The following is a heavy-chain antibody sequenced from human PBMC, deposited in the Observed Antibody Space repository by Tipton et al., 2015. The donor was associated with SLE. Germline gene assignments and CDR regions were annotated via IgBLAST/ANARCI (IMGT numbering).Heavy chain of an antibody. CDR3: AKVALTKGDVACDI. J-gene: IGHJ3*02. Sequence: SLRLSCAASGITFDDYAMHWVRQAPGKGLEWVSGISWNSGSIGYADSVKGRFTISRDNAKNSLYLQMNSLIAEDTALYYCAKVALTKGDVACDIWFQWTMVTVSS. V-gene: IGHV3-9*01. CDR2: ISWNSGSI. CDR1: GITFDDYA. D-gene: IGHD3-16*01.